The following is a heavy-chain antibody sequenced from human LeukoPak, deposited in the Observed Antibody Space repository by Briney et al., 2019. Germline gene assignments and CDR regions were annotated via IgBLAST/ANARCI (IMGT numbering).Heavy chain of an antibody. V-gene: IGHV3-7*04. CDR2: IKHDGGEE. CDR3: ARWDRVGGGPYYFDY. D-gene: IGHD5-12*01. Sequence: GGSLRLSCVASGFTFSRYWMAWVRQAPGKGLERVANIKHDGGEEDYADSVKGRFTMSRDNAKNSLYLQMNSLRAEDTAVYYCARWDRVGGGPYYFDYWGQGTLVTVSS. CDR1: GFTFSRYW. J-gene: IGHJ4*02.